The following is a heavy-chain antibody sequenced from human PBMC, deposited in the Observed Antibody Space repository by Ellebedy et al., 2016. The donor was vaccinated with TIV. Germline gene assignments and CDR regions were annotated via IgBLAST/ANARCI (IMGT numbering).Heavy chain of an antibody. CDR2: INQDGSEK. CDR1: GFPFTNHW. CDR3: MAHSDFDF. D-gene: IGHD2-15*01. J-gene: IGHJ4*02. Sequence: GESLKISCAAPGFPFTNHWLSWVPPAPGKGLAWVANINQDGSEKYYVDSVKGRFTISRGNAQKSLDLQMSSLRAEDTAVYYCMAHSDFDFWGQGTLVIVSS. V-gene: IGHV3-7*01.